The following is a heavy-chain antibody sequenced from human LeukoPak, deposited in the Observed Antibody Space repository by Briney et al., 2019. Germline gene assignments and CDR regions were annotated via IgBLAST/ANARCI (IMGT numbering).Heavy chain of an antibody. D-gene: IGHD3-10*02. CDR2: IYYSAST. Sequence: PSQTLSLTCTVSGGSISSGGYYWSWIRQHPGKGREWIGYIYYSASTDHTPSLKSRVTTSVDTSKHQFSLKLSSVTAADTAVSFCARVQSADYDRAFDIWGQETMVTVSS. V-gene: IGHV4-31*03. J-gene: IGHJ3*02. CDR1: GGSISSGGYY. CDR3: ARVQSADYDRAFDI.